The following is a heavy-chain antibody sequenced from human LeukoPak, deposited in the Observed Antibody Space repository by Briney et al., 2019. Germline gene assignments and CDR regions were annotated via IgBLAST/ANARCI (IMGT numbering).Heavy chain of an antibody. J-gene: IGHJ5*02. CDR3: ARGGTWFDP. CDR1: GGSFSGYY. V-gene: IGHV4-34*01. Sequence: SETLSLTCAVYGGSFSGYYWSWIRQPPGKGLEWIGEINHSGSTNYNPSLKSRVTISVDTSKNQFSLKLSSVTAADTAMYYCARGGTWFDPWGQGTLVTVSS. CDR2: INHSGST. D-gene: IGHD3-10*01.